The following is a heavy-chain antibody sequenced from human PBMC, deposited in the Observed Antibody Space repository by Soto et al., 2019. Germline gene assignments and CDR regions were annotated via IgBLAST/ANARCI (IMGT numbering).Heavy chain of an antibody. V-gene: IGHV1-46*03. CDR3: ATYCSGGTCPPGPGN. CDR1: GYTFTSYY. D-gene: IGHD2-15*01. Sequence: QVQLVQSGAEVKKPGASVKVSCKASGYTFTSYYMHWVPQAPGQGLEWMGIINPGGGSTSYAQKFQGRVTMTRDTSTSTIYMEVSSLRSEDTAVYYCATYCSGGTCPPGPGNWGQGTMVSVSS. CDR2: INPGGGST. J-gene: IGHJ3*01.